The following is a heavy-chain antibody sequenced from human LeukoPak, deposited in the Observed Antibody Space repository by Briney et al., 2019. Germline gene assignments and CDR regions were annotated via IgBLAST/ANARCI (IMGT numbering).Heavy chain of an antibody. CDR1: GGSISSGGYY. CDR2: IYYSGST. V-gene: IGHV4-31*03. J-gene: IGHJ4*02. CDR3: ARVVVAATHYFDY. Sequence: SETLSLTCTVSGGSISSGGYYWSWIRQHPGKGLEWIGYIYYSGSTYYNPSLKSRVTISVDTSKNQFSLKLSSVTAADTAMYYCARVVVAATHYFDYWGQGTLVTVSS. D-gene: IGHD2-15*01.